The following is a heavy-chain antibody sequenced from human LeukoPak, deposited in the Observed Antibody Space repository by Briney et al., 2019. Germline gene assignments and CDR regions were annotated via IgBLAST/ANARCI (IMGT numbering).Heavy chain of an antibody. CDR3: ARVPREIASI. J-gene: IGHJ3*02. Sequence: GASVKVSCKASGYTFTSYDINWVRLATGQGPEWMGYMNPASGNTGYAQKFQGRVTMTTDTSISTAYMELSSLRSEDTAVYYCARVPREIASIWGQGTMITVSS. CDR2: MNPASGNT. D-gene: IGHD3-16*02. V-gene: IGHV1-8*01. CDR1: GYTFTSYD.